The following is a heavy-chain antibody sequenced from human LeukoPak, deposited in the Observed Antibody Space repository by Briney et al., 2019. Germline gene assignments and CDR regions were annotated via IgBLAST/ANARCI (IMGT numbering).Heavy chain of an antibody. CDR2: IIPIFGTA. CDR1: GGTFSSYA. CDR3: VRGHWDLPAGIGPYYYYDMDV. V-gene: IGHV1-69*05. J-gene: IGHJ6*03. Sequence: GSSVKVSCKASGGTFSSYAISWVRHAPGQGLEWMGVIIPIFGTANYAQKFQGRGTITTDESTSTAYMELSSLRSEDTAVSYCVRGHWDLPAGIGPYYYYDMDVWGKGTTVTVSS. D-gene: IGHD2-2*02.